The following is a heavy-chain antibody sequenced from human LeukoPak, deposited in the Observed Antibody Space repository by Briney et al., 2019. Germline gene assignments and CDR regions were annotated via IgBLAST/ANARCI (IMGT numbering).Heavy chain of an antibody. V-gene: IGHV3-30*04. J-gene: IGHJ4*02. CDR1: GLTFSSYA. CDR3: ERDRAGRWYFDY. CDR2: ISYDGSNK. Sequence: GGSLRLSCAASGLTFSSYAMQWVRQAPGKGLEWVAVISYDGSNKYYAASVKGRFTIARDNSKNTLYLQMNSLRAEDTAVYYCERDRAGRWYFDYWGQGTLVTVSS. D-gene: IGHD3-10*01.